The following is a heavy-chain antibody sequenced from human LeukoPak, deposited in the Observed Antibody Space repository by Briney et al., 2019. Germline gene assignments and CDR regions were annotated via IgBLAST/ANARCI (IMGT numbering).Heavy chain of an antibody. J-gene: IGHJ4*02. Sequence: RGSLRLSCAASGLPFSSYTESWVRQAPRKGLGWNSAIRGSGTSTYYAASVKGRFTISRDNSKNTLYLQMNSLRAEDAAVYYCAKDTCGADCYSHYDHWGQGTLVTVSS. CDR2: IRGSGTST. CDR3: AKDTCGADCYSHYDH. V-gene: IGHV3-23*01. D-gene: IGHD2-21*02. CDR1: GLPFSSYT.